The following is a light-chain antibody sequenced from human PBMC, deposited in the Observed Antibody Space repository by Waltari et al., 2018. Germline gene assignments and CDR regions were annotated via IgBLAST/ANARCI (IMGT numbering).Light chain of an antibody. CDR1: SGHSSNV. Sequence: QLVLTQSPSASASLGASVKLTCTLSSGHSSNVIAWLQPQPEKGPRYLMKVNSDGSHRKGDGSPDRFSVSSSGAERYLTIASLQAEDEADYYGQTGGHGTWVFGGGTKLTVL. CDR3: QTGGHGTWV. V-gene: IGLV4-69*01. CDR2: VNSDGSH. J-gene: IGLJ3*02.